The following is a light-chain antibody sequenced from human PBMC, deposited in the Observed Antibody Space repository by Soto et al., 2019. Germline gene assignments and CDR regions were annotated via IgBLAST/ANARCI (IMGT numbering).Light chain of an antibody. Sequence: EVVMTQSPGAVSVSPGERATLSCRASQSVTSNVAWYQQKPGQAPRLLIYRASARATGVPARFSGSRSGAEFTLTINSLQSEDFAVYYCQPYNNWPLTFGGGTKVDIK. CDR1: QSVTSN. CDR2: RAS. V-gene: IGKV3-15*01. CDR3: QPYNNWPLT. J-gene: IGKJ4*01.